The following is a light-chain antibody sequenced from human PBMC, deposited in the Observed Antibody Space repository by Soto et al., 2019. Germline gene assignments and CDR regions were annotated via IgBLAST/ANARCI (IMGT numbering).Light chain of an antibody. CDR2: KVS. CDR3: MQGSHWPYP. V-gene: IGKV2-30*01. J-gene: IGKJ2*01. CDR1: QSLVYRDGNTY. Sequence: VVMTQSPLSLPVTLGQPASISCTSSQSLVYRDGNTYLNWFHQRPGQPPRRLIYKVSNRDSGVPDRFSGSGSASDFTLKISRVAAEDVGLYYCMQGSHWPYPFGQGTKLEIK.